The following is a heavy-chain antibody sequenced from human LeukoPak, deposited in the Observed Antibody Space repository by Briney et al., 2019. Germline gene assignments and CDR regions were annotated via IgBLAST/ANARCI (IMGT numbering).Heavy chain of an antibody. V-gene: IGHV1-2*02. CDR3: ARAVFRPAAVDY. CDR2: INPNSGGT. CDR1: GYTFTGYY. D-gene: IGHD2-2*01. J-gene: IGHJ4*02. Sequence: ASVKVSCKASGYTFTGYYMHWVRQAPGQGLEWRGWINPNSGGTNYAQKFQGRVTMTRDTSISTAYMELSRLRSDDTAVYYCARAVFRPAAVDYWGQGTPVTVSS.